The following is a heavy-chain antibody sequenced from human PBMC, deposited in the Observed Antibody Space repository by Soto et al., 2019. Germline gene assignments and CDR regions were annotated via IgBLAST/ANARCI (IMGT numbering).Heavy chain of an antibody. CDR1: GYTFTSYG. D-gene: IGHD3-10*01. J-gene: IGHJ5*02. CDR2: ISAYNGNT. Sequence: ASVKVSCKASGYTFTSYGISWVRQAPGQGLEWMGWISAYNGNTKYAQKLQGRVTMTTDTSTTTAYMELRSLRDEDTAVYYCAREGTRGGFLNWFDPWGQGTLVTVSS. V-gene: IGHV1-18*01. CDR3: AREGTRGGFLNWFDP.